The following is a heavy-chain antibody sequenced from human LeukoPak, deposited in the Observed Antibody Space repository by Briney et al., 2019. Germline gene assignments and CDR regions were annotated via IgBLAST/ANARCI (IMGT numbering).Heavy chain of an antibody. J-gene: IGHJ4*02. D-gene: IGHD6-6*01. V-gene: IGHV3-11*01. Sequence: GGSLRLSCAACGFTFSDYCMSWIRQAPGKGLEWVSYISSSGSTIYYADSVKGRFTISRDNAKNSLYLQMNSLRAEDTAVYYCARIEYSSSYIDYWGQGTLFTVSS. CDR3: ARIEYSSSYIDY. CDR2: ISSSGSTI. CDR1: GFTFSDYC.